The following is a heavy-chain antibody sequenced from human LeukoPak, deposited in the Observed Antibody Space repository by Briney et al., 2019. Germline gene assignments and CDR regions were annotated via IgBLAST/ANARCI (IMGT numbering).Heavy chain of an antibody. V-gene: IGHV3-9*03. D-gene: IGHD3-3*01. CDR3: AKGGKRFLEWLMIDY. Sequence: PGGSLRLSCAASGFTFDDYAMHWVRHAPGKGLEWVTGISWISGSIGYADSVKGRFTISRDNAKTSLYLQMNSLRAEEMALYYCAKGGKRFLEWLMIDYWGQGTLVTVSS. CDR2: ISWISGSI. CDR1: GFTFDDYA. J-gene: IGHJ4*02.